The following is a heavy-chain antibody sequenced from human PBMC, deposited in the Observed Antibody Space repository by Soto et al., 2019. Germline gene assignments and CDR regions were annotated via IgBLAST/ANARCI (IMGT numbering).Heavy chain of an antibody. CDR1: GGSISNYY. J-gene: IGHJ4*02. D-gene: IGHD5-18*01. V-gene: IGHV4-59*01. CDR3: ARCGYRFASGYYFDY. Sequence: QVQLQESGPGLVKPSETLSLTCTVSGGSISNYYWSWVRQPPGKGLEWIGFMYYTGSTNYNSSLKIRATMSLGTSQTQFSLQLSSVTAADTAVYYCARCGYRFASGYYFDYWGQGTLVTVSS. CDR2: MYYTGST.